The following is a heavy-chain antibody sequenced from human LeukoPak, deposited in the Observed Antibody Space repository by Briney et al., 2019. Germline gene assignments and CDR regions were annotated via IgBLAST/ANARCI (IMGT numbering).Heavy chain of an antibody. J-gene: IGHJ4*02. CDR1: GGSISSSSYY. V-gene: IGHV4-39*01. D-gene: IGHD3-9*01. CDR3: ARHEGDILTGYYRIPYYFDY. Sequence: SETLSLTCTVSGGSISSSSYYWGWIRQPPGKGLEWIGSIYYSGSTYYNPSLKSRVTISVDTSKNQFSLKLSSVTAADTAVYYSARHEGDILTGYYRIPYYFDYWGQGTLVTVSS. CDR2: IYYSGST.